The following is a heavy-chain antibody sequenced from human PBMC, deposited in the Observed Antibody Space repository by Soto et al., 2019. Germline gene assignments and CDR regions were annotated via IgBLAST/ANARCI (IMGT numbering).Heavy chain of an antibody. CDR1: GFTFSSYA. D-gene: IGHD3-10*01. V-gene: IGHV3-30-3*01. CDR3: AREETGSGSYYKYYYGVDV. Sequence: PGGSLRLACAASGFTFSSYAMHWVRQAPGKGLEWVAVISYDGSNKYYADSVKGRFTISRDNSKNTLYLQMNSLRAEDTAVYYCAREETGSGSYYKYYYGVDVSGQATTVTVSS. CDR2: ISYDGSNK. J-gene: IGHJ6*02.